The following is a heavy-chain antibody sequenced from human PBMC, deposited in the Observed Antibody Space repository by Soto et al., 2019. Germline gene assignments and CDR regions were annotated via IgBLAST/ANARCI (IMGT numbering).Heavy chain of an antibody. J-gene: IGHJ6*02. CDR2: IYPGDSDT. V-gene: IGHV5-51*01. CDR1: GYSFTSYW. D-gene: IGHD5-18*01. CDR3: ARWGGYSYVSYYYYYGMDV. Sequence: GESLKISCKGSGYSFTSYWIGWVRQMPGKGLEWMGIIYPGDSDTRYSPSFQGQVTISADKSISTAYLQWSSLKASDTAMYYCARWGGYSYVSYYYYYGMDVWGQGTTVTVSS.